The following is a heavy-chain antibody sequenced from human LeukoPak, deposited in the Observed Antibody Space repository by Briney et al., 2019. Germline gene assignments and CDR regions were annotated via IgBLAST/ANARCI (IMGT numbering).Heavy chain of an antibody. D-gene: IGHD6-13*01. CDR1: GGSISSYY. CDR3: ARHVAAAGIGYFDY. CDR2: IYTSGST. Sequence: SEALSLTCTVSGGSISSYYWSWIRQPPGKGLEWIGYIYTSGSTNYNPSLKSRVTISVDTSKNQFSLKLSSVTAADTAVYYCARHVAAAGIGYFDYWGQGTLVTVSS. V-gene: IGHV4-4*09. J-gene: IGHJ4*02.